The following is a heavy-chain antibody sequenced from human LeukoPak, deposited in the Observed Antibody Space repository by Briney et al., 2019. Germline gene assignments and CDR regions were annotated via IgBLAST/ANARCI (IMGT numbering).Heavy chain of an antibody. CDR1: GGSISSGSYY. Sequence: PSQTLSLTCTVSGGSISSGSYYWTWIRQPPGRGLEWIGYIYYSGSTNYNPSLKSRVTISVDTSKNQFSLKLSSVTAADTAVYYCARGPYIATALDYWGQGTLVTVSS. D-gene: IGHD6-13*01. CDR2: IYYSGST. CDR3: ARGPYIATALDY. V-gene: IGHV4-61*01. J-gene: IGHJ4*02.